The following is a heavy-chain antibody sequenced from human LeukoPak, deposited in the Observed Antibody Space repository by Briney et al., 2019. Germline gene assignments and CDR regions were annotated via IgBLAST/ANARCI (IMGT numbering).Heavy chain of an antibody. CDR2: IYYSGST. Sequence: SETLSLTCTVSGGSISSYYWSWIRQPPGKGLEWIGYIYYSGSTNYNPSLKSRVTISVDTSKNQFSLKLSSVTAADTAVYYCARDRSGNLGWFDPCGQGTLVTVSS. CDR1: GGSISSYY. CDR3: ARDRSGNLGWFDP. V-gene: IGHV4-59*01. D-gene: IGHD2-15*01. J-gene: IGHJ5*02.